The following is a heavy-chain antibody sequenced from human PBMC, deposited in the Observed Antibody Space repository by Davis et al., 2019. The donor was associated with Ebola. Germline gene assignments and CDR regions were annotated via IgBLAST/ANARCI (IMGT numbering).Heavy chain of an antibody. J-gene: IGHJ4*02. D-gene: IGHD7-27*01. V-gene: IGHV3-48*02. Sequence: PGGSLRLSCAASGFTFSAYSMNWVRQAPGQGLEWVSYVSDSSTTIYYADSVKGRFTISRDNAKNSLYLQMNSLRDEDTAVYYCATDRNWDFDYWGQGTLVTVSS. CDR2: VSDSSTTI. CDR1: GFTFSAYS. CDR3: ATDRNWDFDY.